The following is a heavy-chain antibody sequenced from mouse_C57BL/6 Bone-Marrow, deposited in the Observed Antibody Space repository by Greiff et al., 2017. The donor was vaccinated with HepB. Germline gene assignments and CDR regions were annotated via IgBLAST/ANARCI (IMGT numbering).Heavy chain of an antibody. CDR2: IRLKSDNYAT. Sequence: EVMLVESGGGLVQPGGSMKLSCVASGFTFSNYWMNWVRQSPEKGLEWVAQIRLKSDNYATHYAESVKGRFTISRDDSKSSVYLQMNNLRAEDTGIDYCTYYGSFYYAMDYWGQGTSVTVSS. CDR3: TYYGSFYYAMDY. V-gene: IGHV6-3*01. CDR1: GFTFSNYW. D-gene: IGHD1-1*01. J-gene: IGHJ4*01.